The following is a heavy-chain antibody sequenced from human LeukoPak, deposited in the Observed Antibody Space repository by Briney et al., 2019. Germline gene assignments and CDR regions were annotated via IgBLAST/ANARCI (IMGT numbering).Heavy chain of an antibody. Sequence: PSETLSLTCTVSGGSISSYYWSWIRQPPGKGLEWIGEINHSGSTNYSPSLKSRVTISVDTSKNQFSLKLSSVTAADTAVYYCASAHDRLDYWGQGTLVTVSS. CDR3: ASAHDRLDY. CDR2: INHSGST. D-gene: IGHD3-3*01. J-gene: IGHJ4*02. CDR1: GGSISSYY. V-gene: IGHV4-34*01.